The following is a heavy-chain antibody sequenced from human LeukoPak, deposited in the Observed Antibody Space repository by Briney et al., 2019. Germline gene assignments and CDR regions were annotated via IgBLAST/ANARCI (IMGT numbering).Heavy chain of an antibody. V-gene: IGHV3-23*01. CDR2: ISGSGGST. D-gene: IGHD6-19*01. Sequence: GGSLRLSCAASGFTFSSYAMSWVRQAPGKGLEWVSAISGSGGSTYYADSVKGRFTISRDNSKNTLYLQMNSLRAEDTALYYCAKPVTWLVQHYYFDYWGQGTLVTVSS. CDR3: AKPVTWLVQHYYFDY. J-gene: IGHJ4*02. CDR1: GFTFSSYA.